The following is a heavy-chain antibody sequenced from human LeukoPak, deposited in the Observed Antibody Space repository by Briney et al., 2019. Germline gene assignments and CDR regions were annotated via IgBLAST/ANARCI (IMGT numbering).Heavy chain of an antibody. CDR2: ISGDGDTT. V-gene: IGHV3-23*01. CDR3: AKENPQWLEVNFDF. D-gene: IGHD6-19*01. CDR1: GFTFSTYA. Sequence: GGSLRLSCAASGFTFSTYAMSWVRQAPGKGLEWVSAISGDGDTTYYADSPKGRFTISRDNFKSTLSLQMNSLRAEDTAMYYCAKENPQWLEVNFDFWGQGTLVTVSS. J-gene: IGHJ4*02.